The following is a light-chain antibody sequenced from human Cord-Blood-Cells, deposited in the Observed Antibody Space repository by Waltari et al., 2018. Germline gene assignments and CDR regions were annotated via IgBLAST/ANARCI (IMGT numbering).Light chain of an antibody. Sequence: RMTKSPSSLSASTGDRVTITCRASQGISSYLAWYQQKPGKAPKLLIYAASTLQSGVPSRFSGSGSGTDFTLTISCLQSEDFATYYCQQYYSYPLTFGGGTKVEIK. V-gene: IGKV1-8*01. J-gene: IGKJ4*01. CDR2: AAS. CDR3: QQYYSYPLT. CDR1: QGISSY.